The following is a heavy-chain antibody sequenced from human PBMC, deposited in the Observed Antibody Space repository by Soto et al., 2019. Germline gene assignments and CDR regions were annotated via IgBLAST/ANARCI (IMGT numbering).Heavy chain of an antibody. D-gene: IGHD4-17*01. CDR2: IYHSGMT. CDR1: GGSISTGGYY. J-gene: IGHJ3*02. CDR3: ATVRWELHDAFDI. V-gene: IGHV4-31*03. Sequence: QVQLQESGPGLVKPSQTLSLTCTVSGGSISTGGYYWSWIRQHPGSGLEWIGYIYHSGMTFSNPSLQSRVAISIDTSENQVSLKLSSVTAADTAGYYCATVRWELHDAFDIWGHGTMVSVSS.